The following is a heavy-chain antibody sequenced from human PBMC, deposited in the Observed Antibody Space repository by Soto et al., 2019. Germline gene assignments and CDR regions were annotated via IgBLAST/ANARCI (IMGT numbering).Heavy chain of an antibody. CDR3: AGYKAGELKTFDY. Sequence: SEALSLTCTVSGGSISSYYWSWIRQPPGKGLEWIGYIYYSGSTNYNPSLKSRVTISVDTSKNQFSLKLSSVTAADTAVYYCAGYKAGELKTFDYWGQGTLVTVSS. D-gene: IGHD1-1*01. J-gene: IGHJ4*02. CDR1: GGSISSYY. V-gene: IGHV4-59*01. CDR2: IYYSGST.